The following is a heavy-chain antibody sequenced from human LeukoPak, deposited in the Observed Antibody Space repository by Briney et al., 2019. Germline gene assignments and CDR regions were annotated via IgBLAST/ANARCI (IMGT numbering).Heavy chain of an antibody. CDR2: ISGSGGST. V-gene: IGHV3-23*01. Sequence: PGGSLRLSCAASGFTFSSYAMSWVRQAPGKGLEWVSAISGSGGSTYYADSVKGRFTISRDNSKNTLYLQMNSLRAEDTAVYYCAKDPVRGGRTALYYFDYWGQGTLVTVSS. CDR1: GFTFSSYA. CDR3: AKDPVRGGRTALYYFDY. D-gene: IGHD2-15*01. J-gene: IGHJ4*02.